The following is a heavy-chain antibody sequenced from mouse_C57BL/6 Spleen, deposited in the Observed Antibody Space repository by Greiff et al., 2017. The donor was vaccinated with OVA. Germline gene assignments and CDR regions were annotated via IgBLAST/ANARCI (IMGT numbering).Heavy chain of an antibody. CDR1: GFSLSTSGMG. CDR2: IYWDDDK. Sequence: QVTLKVCGPGILQSSQTLSLTCSFSGFSLSTSGMGVSWIRQPSGKGLEWLAHIYWDDDKRYNPSLKSRLTISKDTSRNQVFLKIPSVDTADTATYYFALSSSYYINYYYAMDYWGQGTSVPVPS. D-gene: IGHD2-5*01. J-gene: IGHJ4*01. V-gene: IGHV8-12*01. CDR3: ALSSSYYINYYYAMDY.